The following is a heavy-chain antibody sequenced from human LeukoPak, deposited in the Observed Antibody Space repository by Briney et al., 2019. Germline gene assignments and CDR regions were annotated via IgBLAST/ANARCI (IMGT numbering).Heavy chain of an antibody. CDR3: ARGPRGYYYYYGMDV. J-gene: IGHJ6*02. V-gene: IGHV4-34*01. Sequence: PSETLSLTCAVYGGSFSGYYWSWIRQPPGKGLEWIGEINHSGSTSYNPSLKSRVTISVDTSKNQFSLKLSSVTAADTAVYYCARGPRGYYYYYGMDVWGQGTTVTVSS. D-gene: IGHD3-10*01. CDR1: GGSFSGYY. CDR2: INHSGST.